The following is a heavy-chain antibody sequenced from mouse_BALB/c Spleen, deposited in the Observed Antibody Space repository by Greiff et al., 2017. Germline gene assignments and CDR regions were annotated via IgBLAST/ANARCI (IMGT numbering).Heavy chain of an antibody. Sequence: QVQLKESGPGLVAPSQSLSITCTVSGFSLTSYDISWIRQPPGKGLEWLGVIWTGGGTNYNSAFMSRLSISKDNSKSQVFLKMNSLQTDDTAIYYCVRDGQGMDYWGQGTSVTVSS. V-gene: IGHV2-9-2*01. CDR2: IWTGGGT. CDR3: VRDGQGMDY. CDR1: GFSLTSYD. J-gene: IGHJ4*01.